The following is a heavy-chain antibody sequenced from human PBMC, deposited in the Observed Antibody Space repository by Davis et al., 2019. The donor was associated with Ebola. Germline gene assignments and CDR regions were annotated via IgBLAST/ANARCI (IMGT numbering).Heavy chain of an antibody. CDR1: GFTFSGSA. D-gene: IGHD4-17*01. V-gene: IGHV3-73*01. CDR2: IRTKANSSAT. CDR3: TVTVTTVDY. Sequence: GGSLRLSCAASGFTFSGSAMHWVRQASGKVLAWVGRIRTKANSSATAYAASVKGRFTISRDDSKNTEYLQMNSLKTEDTAVYYCTVTVTTVDYWGQGTLVTVSS. J-gene: IGHJ4*02.